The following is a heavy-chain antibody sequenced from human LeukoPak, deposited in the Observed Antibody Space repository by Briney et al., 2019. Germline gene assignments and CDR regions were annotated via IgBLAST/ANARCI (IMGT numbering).Heavy chain of an antibody. J-gene: IGHJ4*02. Sequence: GGSLRLSCAASGFSINNFAMHWVRQAPGKGLEWVSVISYDGSNKYYADSVKGRFTISRDNSKVYLQMNSLRAEDTAIYYCARDERVGATTTAVGFDYWGQGTLVTVSS. D-gene: IGHD1-26*01. CDR1: GFSINNFA. V-gene: IGHV3-30-3*01. CDR3: ARDERVGATTTAVGFDY. CDR2: ISYDGSNK.